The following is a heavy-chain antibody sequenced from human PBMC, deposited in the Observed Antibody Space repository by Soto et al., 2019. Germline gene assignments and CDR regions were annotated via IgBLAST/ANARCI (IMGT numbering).Heavy chain of an antibody. V-gene: IGHV3-30*18. CDR2: ISYHGSNK. J-gene: IGHJ4*02. CDR1: GFTFSSYG. CDR3: AKDRQLGSSLYYFDY. D-gene: IGHD5-18*01. Sequence: GGSLRLSCAASGFTFSSYGMHWVRQAPGKGPEWVAVISYHGSNKDYADSVKGRFTISRDNSKNTLYLQMNSLRGEDTAVYYCAKDRQLGSSLYYFDYWGQGTLVTVSS.